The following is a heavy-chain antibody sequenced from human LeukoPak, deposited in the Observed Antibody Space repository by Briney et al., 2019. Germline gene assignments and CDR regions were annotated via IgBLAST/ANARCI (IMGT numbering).Heavy chain of an antibody. Sequence: ASGKVSCKASGYTFTSYYMHWVRQAPGQGLEWMGIINPSGGSTSYAQKFQGRVTMTRDTSTSTVYMELSSLRSEDTAVYYCASQGATYWFDPWGQGTLVTVSS. CDR1: GYTFTSYY. D-gene: IGHD5-12*01. J-gene: IGHJ5*02. CDR3: ASQGATYWFDP. V-gene: IGHV1-46*01. CDR2: INPSGGST.